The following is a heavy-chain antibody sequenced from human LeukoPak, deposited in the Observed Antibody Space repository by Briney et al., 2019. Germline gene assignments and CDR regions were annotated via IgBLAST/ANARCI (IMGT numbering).Heavy chain of an antibody. CDR2: IYTSGST. CDR3: ARGISGYDYYYYYYYMDV. J-gene: IGHJ6*03. D-gene: IGHD5-12*01. CDR1: GGSISSGSYY. Sequence: SETLSLTCTVSGGSISSGSYYWSWIRQPAGKGLEWIGRIYTSGSTNYNPSLKSRVTISVDTSKNQFSLKLSSVTAADTAVYYCARGISGYDYYYYYYYMDVWGKGTTVTISS. V-gene: IGHV4-61*02.